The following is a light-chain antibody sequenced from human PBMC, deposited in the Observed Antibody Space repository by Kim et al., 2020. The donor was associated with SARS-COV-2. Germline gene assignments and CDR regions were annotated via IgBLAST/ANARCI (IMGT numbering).Light chain of an antibody. CDR2: ATT. J-gene: IGLJ2*01. CDR3: QSYDNSLSDVV. V-gene: IGLV1-40*01. CDR1: SSSIGDRYE. Sequence: QRVRISCTGSSSSIGDRYEVQWYQQLPGTAPKLRIYATTERPSGVPARFSASRSGTSASLAITGLQAEDEADYHCQSYDNSLSDVVFGGGTQLTVL.